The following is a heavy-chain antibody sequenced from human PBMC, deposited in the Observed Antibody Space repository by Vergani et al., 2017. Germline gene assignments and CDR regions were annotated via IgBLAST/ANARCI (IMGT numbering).Heavy chain of an antibody. CDR2: INHSGST. CDR3: ARNQVDTAMANLLDE. J-gene: IGHJ4*02. Sequence: QVQLQQWGAGLLKPSETLSLTCAVYGGSFSGYYWSWIRQPPGKGLEWIGEINHSGSTNYNPSLKSRVTISVDTSKNQFSLKLSSVTAADTAVYYCARNQVDTAMANLLDEWGQGTLVTVSS. D-gene: IGHD5-18*01. V-gene: IGHV4-34*01. CDR1: GGSFSGYY.